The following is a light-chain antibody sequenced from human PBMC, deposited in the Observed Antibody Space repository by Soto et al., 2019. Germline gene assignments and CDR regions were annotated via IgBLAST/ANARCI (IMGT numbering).Light chain of an antibody. CDR1: QSISSW. V-gene: IGKV1-5*01. J-gene: IGKJ2*01. CDR2: DAS. CDR3: QQSYT. Sequence: DIQVTQSPSTLSASVGDRVTITCRACQSISSWLAWYQQKPGKAPKLLIYDASSLESGVPSRFSGSGSGTEFTLTISSLQPDDFATYYCQQSYTFGQGTKLEIK.